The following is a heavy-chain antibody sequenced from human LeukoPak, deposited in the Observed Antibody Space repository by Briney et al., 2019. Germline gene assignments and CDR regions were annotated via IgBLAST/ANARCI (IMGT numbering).Heavy chain of an antibody. Sequence: SEKLSCNASGDTFSSYAISWVRHAPGQGLEWMGGLIPIFGTTNYAQKFQGRVTITADEPTNTPYMELSSLRSEDTAVYYCATSFTTIGPNYYNYYIDVWGKGTTVTVSS. J-gene: IGHJ6*03. CDR1: GDTFSSYA. CDR2: LIPIFGTT. D-gene: IGHD3-3*01. CDR3: ATSFTTIGPNYYNYYIDV. V-gene: IGHV1-69*01.